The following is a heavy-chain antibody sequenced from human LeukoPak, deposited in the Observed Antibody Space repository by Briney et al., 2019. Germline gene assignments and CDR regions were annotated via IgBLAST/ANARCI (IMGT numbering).Heavy chain of an antibody. CDR2: ISDNGGGR. CDR3: AKESGALGAPLYDY. D-gene: IGHD4/OR15-4a*01. V-gene: IGHV3-23*01. Sequence: GRSLRLSCGASGFIFRNYAMSWVRQAPGEGLEWISGISDNGGGRYYADSVKGRFTISRGNSKNMLYLQMNSLRAEDTAVYYCAKESGALGAPLYDYWGRGILVTASS. CDR1: GFIFRNYA. J-gene: IGHJ4*02.